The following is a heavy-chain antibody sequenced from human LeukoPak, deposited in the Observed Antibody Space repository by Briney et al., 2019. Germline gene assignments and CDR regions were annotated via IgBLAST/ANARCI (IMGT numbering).Heavy chain of an antibody. J-gene: IGHJ4*02. V-gene: IGHV4-34*01. CDR2: INHSGIT. D-gene: IGHD3-10*01. CDR1: GGSFSDYY. CDR3: WRGSMVRGVIIPD. Sequence: SETLSLTCAVFGGSFSDYYWSWIRQPPGKGLEWIGEINHSGITNYYPSLKRRVTIIAGTSKNQSSLMLSSSIAADTPVVYCWRGSMVRGVIIPDWGQGTLVSVSS.